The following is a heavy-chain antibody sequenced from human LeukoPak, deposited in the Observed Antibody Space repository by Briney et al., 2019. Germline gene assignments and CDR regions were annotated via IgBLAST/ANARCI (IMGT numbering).Heavy chain of an antibody. D-gene: IGHD7-27*01. CDR1: GFSFTDYS. CDR2: ISGSGGST. Sequence: GGSLRLSCAASGFSFTDYSVHWVRQAPGKGLEWVSAISGSGGSTYYADSVKGRFTISRDNSKNTLYLQMNSLRAEDTAVYYCARASNSGYYYFDYWGQGTLVTVSS. J-gene: IGHJ4*02. CDR3: ARASNSGYYYFDY. V-gene: IGHV3-23*01.